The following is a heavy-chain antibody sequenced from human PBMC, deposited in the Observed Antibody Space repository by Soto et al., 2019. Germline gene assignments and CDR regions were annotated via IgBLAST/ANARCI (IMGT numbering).Heavy chain of an antibody. V-gene: IGHV3-30*14. Sequence: LRLACAASGLTFSSYPMHWVRHAPGRGLEWVSVISYDGRNKNYAYSVKGRFTISRDNFMNTLNVQMNSLRGEDTAVYYCAKDSGGSFYDGVDYWGQGTLVTVSS. D-gene: IGHD1-26*01. CDR1: GLTFSSYP. J-gene: IGHJ4*02. CDR3: AKDSGGSFYDGVDY. CDR2: ISYDGRNK.